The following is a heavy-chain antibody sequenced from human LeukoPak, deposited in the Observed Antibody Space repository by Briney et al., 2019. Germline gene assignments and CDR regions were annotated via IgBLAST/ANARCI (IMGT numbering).Heavy chain of an antibody. V-gene: IGHV4-34*01. J-gene: IGHJ6*03. CDR2: INHSGST. CDR1: GGSFSGYY. CDR3: ARFGTPQYYYDSSGLGQYYYYYYYYMDV. D-gene: IGHD3-22*01. Sequence: PSETLSLTCAAYGGSFSGYYWSWIRQPPGKGLEWIGEINHSGSTNYNPSLKSRFTISVDTSKNQVSLKLSSVTVADTAVYYCARFGTPQYYYDSSGLGQYYYYYYYYMDVWGKGTTVTVSS.